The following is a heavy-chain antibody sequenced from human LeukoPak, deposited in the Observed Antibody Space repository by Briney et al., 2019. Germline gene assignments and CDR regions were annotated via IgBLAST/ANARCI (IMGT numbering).Heavy chain of an antibody. CDR1: GASISSYY. V-gene: IGHV4-59*01. J-gene: IGHJ4*02. CDR3: ARMGYVWGSYRSPLDY. Sequence: SETLSLTCTVSGASISSYYWSWIRQPPGKGLEWIGYVYYSGSTNNNPSLKSRVTISVDTSKNQSSLKLNSVTAADTAVYYCARMGYVWGSYRSPLDYWGQGTLVTVSS. CDR2: VYYSGST. D-gene: IGHD3-16*02.